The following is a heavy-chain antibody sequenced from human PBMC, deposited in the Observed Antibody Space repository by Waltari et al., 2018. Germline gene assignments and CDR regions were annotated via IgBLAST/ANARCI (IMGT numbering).Heavy chain of an antibody. D-gene: IGHD6-13*01. V-gene: IGHV3-30-3*01. Sequence: QVQLVESGGGVVQPGRSLRLSCAASGFPFTYYSMHWVRQAPGKGLEWVALISYDGNNKYYADSMTGRFTNSRDNSKNTLCLQMDNLTPEDTGVYFCVRGGRLATAAPDYWGQGTLVTVSS. CDR1: GFPFTYYS. CDR3: VRGGRLATAAPDY. J-gene: IGHJ4*02. CDR2: ISYDGNNK.